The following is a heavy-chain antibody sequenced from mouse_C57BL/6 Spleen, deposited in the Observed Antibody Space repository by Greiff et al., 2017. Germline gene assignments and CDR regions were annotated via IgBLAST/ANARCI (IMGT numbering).Heavy chain of an antibody. CDR1: GYTFTDYE. V-gene: IGHV1-15*01. Sequence: QVQLQQSGAELVRPGASVTLSCKASGYTFTDYEMHWVKQTPVHGLEWIGAIDPETGGTAYNQKFKGKAILTADKSSSTAYMELRSLTSEDSAVYYCTRRDYSNLLDYWGQGTTLTVSS. CDR3: TRRDYSNLLDY. CDR2: IDPETGGT. D-gene: IGHD2-5*01. J-gene: IGHJ2*01.